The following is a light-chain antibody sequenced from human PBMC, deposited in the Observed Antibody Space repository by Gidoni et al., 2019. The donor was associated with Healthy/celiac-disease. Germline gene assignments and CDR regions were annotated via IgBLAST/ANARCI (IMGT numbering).Light chain of an antibody. CDR3: NSRDSSGNRV. V-gene: IGLV3-19*01. J-gene: IGLJ3*02. Sequence: SSELTQDPAVSVALGQTVRITCQGDSLRSYYASWYQQKPGQSPVVVIYGKTNRPSGIPDRFSGSSSGNTASLTITGAQAEDEADYYCNSRDSSGNRVFGGGTKVTGL. CDR1: SLRSYY. CDR2: GKT.